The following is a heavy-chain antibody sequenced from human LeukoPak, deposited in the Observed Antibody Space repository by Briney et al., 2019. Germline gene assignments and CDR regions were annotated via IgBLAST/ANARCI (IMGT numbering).Heavy chain of an antibody. CDR3: ARVDYDSSGYYYNIHAFDI. CDR2: IYTSGST. D-gene: IGHD3-22*01. V-gene: IGHV4-4*07. CDR1: GGSISSYY. Sequence: SETLSLTCTVSGGSISSYYWSWIRQPAGKGLEWIGRIYTSGSTNYNPSLKSRVTISVDKSKNQFSLKLSSVTAADTAVYYCARVDYDSSGYYYNIHAFDIWGQGTMVTVSS. J-gene: IGHJ3*02.